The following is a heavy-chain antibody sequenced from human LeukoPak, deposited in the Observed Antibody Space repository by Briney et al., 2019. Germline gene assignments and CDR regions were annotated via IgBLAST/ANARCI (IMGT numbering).Heavy chain of an antibody. Sequence: SETLSLTCTVSGDSISSSNYYWGWIRQPPGKGLEWIGSIYYSGSTYYNPSLKSRVTISVDTSKNQFSLKLSSVTAADTAVYYCARDRRVTWFYSWGQGTLVTVSS. CDR2: IYYSGST. CDR3: ARDRRVTWFYS. CDR1: GDSISSSNYY. V-gene: IGHV4-39*07. J-gene: IGHJ5*01.